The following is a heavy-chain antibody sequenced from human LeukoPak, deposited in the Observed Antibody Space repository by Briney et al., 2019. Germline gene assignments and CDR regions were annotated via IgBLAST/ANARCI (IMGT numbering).Heavy chain of an antibody. V-gene: IGHV3-23*01. D-gene: IGHD6-13*01. CDR2: VSDSGYST. J-gene: IGHJ6*02. CDR3: AKDLRYSSSSPGYYYGMDV. Sequence: PGGSLRLSCAASGFTFGSYAMSWVRQAPGKGLEWVSAVSDSGYSTYYADSVKGRFTISRDNSKNTLYLQMNSLRAEDTAVYYCAKDLRYSSSSPGYYYGMDVWGQGTTVTVSS. CDR1: GFTFGSYA.